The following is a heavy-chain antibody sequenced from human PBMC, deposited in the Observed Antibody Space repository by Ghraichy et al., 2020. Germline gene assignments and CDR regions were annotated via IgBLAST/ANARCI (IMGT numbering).Heavy chain of an antibody. D-gene: IGHD4-17*01. V-gene: IGHV4-59*01. Sequence: SETLSLTCTVSGGSIRSYYWSWIRQTPGKGLEYIGYIHYSGSTNCNPSLRSRVTISIDMSKNQFSLQMSSVTAADTAVYYCASGLTPSTASDFWGQGTLVTVSS. CDR2: IHYSGST. CDR3: ASGLTPSTASDF. J-gene: IGHJ4*02. CDR1: GGSIRSYY.